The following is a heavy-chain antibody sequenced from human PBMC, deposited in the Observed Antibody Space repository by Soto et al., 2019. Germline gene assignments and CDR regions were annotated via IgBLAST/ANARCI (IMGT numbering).Heavy chain of an antibody. V-gene: IGHV4-34*01. Sequence: QVQLQQWGAGLLKPSETLSLTCAVYGGSFSGYYWTWIRQPPGTGLEWIGEINHSGSTNYNPSLKSRVTISVDTSKNQFSLKLISVTAADTAVYYCARDKITGPFDYWGQGTLVTVSS. J-gene: IGHJ4*02. D-gene: IGHD2-8*02. CDR2: INHSGST. CDR3: ARDKITGPFDY. CDR1: GGSFSGYY.